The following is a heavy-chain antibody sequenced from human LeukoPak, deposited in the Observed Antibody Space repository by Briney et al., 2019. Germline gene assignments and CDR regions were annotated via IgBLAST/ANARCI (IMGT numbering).Heavy chain of an antibody. D-gene: IGHD4-11*01. CDR3: ARVGMWGYSNTIDY. CDR2: IIPIFGTA. CDR1: GGTFSNYG. Sequence: SVKVSCKASGGTFSNYGISWVRQAPGQGLEWMGGIIPIFGTANYAQKFQGRVTLTADKSTSTAYMELSSLRSEDTAVYYCARVGMWGYSNTIDYWGQGTLVTVSS. V-gene: IGHV1-69*06. J-gene: IGHJ4*02.